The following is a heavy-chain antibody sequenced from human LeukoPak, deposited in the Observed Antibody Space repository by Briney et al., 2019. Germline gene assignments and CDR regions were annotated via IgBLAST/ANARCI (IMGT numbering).Heavy chain of an antibody. D-gene: IGHD1-1*01. V-gene: IGHV4-59*01. CDR2: IYYIGST. Sequence: TSETLSLTCTVSGGSLSSYYWSWIRQPPAKGLEWIGYIYYIGSTNYNPSLKSRVTISVDTSKNQFSLKLSSVTAADTAVYYCAREIGATGTTGWFDPWGQGTLVTVSS. CDR1: GGSLSSYY. J-gene: IGHJ5*02. CDR3: AREIGATGTTGWFDP.